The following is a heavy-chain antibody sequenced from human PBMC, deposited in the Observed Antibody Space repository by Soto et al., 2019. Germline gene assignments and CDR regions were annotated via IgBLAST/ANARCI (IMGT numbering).Heavy chain of an antibody. J-gene: IGHJ4*02. CDR2: ISGSGGST. CDR1: GFTFSSYA. CDR3: AKEESGYCSGGSCDPYFDY. D-gene: IGHD2-15*01. V-gene: IGHV3-23*01. Sequence: LRLSCAASGFTFSSYAMSWVRQAPGKGLEWVSAISGSGGSTYYADSVKGRFTISRDNSKNTLYLQMNSLRAEDTAVYYCAKEESGYCSGGSCDPYFDYWGQGTLVTAPS.